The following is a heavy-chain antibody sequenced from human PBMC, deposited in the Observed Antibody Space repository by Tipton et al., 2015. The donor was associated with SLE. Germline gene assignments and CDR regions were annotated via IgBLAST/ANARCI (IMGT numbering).Heavy chain of an antibody. CDR3: VRHDRWGPFDY. J-gene: IGHJ4*02. D-gene: IGHD4-23*01. CDR1: GGSISTYY. V-gene: IGHV4-59*07. CDR2: IYYSGST. Sequence: TLSLTCTVSGGSISTYYWSWIRQPPGKGLEWIGYIYYSGSTNYNPSLKSRVTISVDTSKNQFSLKLSSVTAADTAVYYCVRHDRWGPFDYWGQRMLVTVSS.